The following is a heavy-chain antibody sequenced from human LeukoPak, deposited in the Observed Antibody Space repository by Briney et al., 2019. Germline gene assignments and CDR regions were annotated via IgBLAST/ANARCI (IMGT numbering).Heavy chain of an antibody. J-gene: IGHJ4*01. CDR1: GFTFSIYA. CDR2: ISASASST. CDR3: AKQTGGNCYSAFHC. Sequence: GGSLRLSCAASGFTFSIYAMTWVRQAPGKGLEWVSSISASASSTYSADSVKGRFTISRDDSKNTLYLQMNSLGAEDTALYYCAKQTGGNCYSAFHCWGEGTLVTVSS. V-gene: IGHV3-23*01. D-gene: IGHD2-21*02.